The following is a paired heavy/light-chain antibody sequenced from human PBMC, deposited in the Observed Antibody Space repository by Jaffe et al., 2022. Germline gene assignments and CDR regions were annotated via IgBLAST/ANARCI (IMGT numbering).Heavy chain of an antibody. J-gene: IGHJ3*02. CDR3: ARTWPMVRGVIITHDAFDI. CDR2: IYHSGST. D-gene: IGHD3-10*01. Sequence: QVQLQESGPGLVKPSGTLSLTCAVSGGSISSSNWWSWIRQPPGKGLEWIGEIYHSGSTNYNPSLKSRVTISVDKSKNQFSLKLSSVTAADTAVYYCARTWPMVRGVIITHDAFDIWGQGTMVTVSS. CDR1: GGSISSSNW. V-gene: IGHV4-4*02.
Light chain of an antibody. CDR3: QQRSNWPPGYT. J-gene: IGKJ2*01. CDR2: DAS. Sequence: EIVLTQSPATLSLSPGERATLSCRASQSVSSYLAWYQQKPGQAPRLLIYDASNRATGIPARFSGSGSGTDFTLTISSLEPEDFAVYYCQQRSNWPPGYTFGQGTKLEIK. V-gene: IGKV3-11*01. CDR1: QSVSSY.